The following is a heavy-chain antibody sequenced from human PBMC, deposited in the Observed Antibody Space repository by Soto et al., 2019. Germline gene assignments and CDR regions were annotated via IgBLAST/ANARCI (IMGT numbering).Heavy chain of an antibody. D-gene: IGHD3-22*01. V-gene: IGHV3-23*01. J-gene: IGHJ4*02. Sequence: EVQLLESGGGLVQPGGSLRLSCAASGFTFSTYAMNWVRQAPGKGLEWVSAISGSGSTTYYADSVKGRFTMSRDNSKNTLYLEVNSLRAEDTALYYCAVSYYDSSGYYPFYFWGQGTLVTVSS. CDR1: GFTFSTYA. CDR3: AVSYYDSSGYYPFYF. CDR2: ISGSGSTT.